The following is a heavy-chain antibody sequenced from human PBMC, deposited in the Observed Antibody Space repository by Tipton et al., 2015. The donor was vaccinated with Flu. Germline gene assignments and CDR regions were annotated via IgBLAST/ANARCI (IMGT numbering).Heavy chain of an antibody. D-gene: IGHD3-22*01. CDR2: IVPLLGVT. CDR1: GGTFNTYT. V-gene: IGHV1-69*09. Sequence: QVQLVQSGSELKKPGSSVKVSCKSSGGTFNTYTVNWVRPAPGRGLEWVGRIVPLLGVTKYAQNFQGRVTISADTSTSTAFMDLSSLRADDTAIYYCARDRMNHYDTSDSFRDDAFDVWGQGTMVTVTS. CDR3: ARDRMNHYDTSDSFRDDAFDV. J-gene: IGHJ3*01.